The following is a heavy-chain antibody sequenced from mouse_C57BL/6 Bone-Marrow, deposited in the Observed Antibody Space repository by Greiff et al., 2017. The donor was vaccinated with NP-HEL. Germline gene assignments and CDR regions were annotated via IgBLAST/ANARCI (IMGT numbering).Heavy chain of an antibody. J-gene: IGHJ1*03. CDR3: ARWDYGSSYRYFDV. CDR1: GYTFTSYW. V-gene: IGHV1-59*01. D-gene: IGHD1-1*01. Sequence: QVQLQQPGAELVRPGTSVKLSCKASGYTFTSYWMHWVKQRPGQGLEWIGVIDPSDSYTNYNQKFKGKATLTVDTSSSTAYMPLSCLTSEDSAVYYCARWDYGSSYRYFDVWGTATTVTVAS. CDR2: IDPSDSYT.